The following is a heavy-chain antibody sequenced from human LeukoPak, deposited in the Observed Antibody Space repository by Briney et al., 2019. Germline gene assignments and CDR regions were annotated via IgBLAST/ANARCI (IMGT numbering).Heavy chain of an antibody. CDR1: GFTFSNYA. D-gene: IGHD2-2*01. CDR2: ISGSAGST. V-gene: IGHV3-23*01. Sequence: GGSLRLTCAASGFTFSNYAMNWVRQAPGKGLEWVSGISGSAGSTYYADSVKGRFTISRDDSKNTLYLQMNSLRAEDTAVYYCAKAPCSSTTCYFDSWGQGTLVTVSS. CDR3: AKAPCSSTTCYFDS. J-gene: IGHJ4*02.